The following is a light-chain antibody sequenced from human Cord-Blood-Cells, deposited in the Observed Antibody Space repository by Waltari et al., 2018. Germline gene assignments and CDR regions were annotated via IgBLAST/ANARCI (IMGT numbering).Light chain of an antibody. Sequence: QSALTQPASVSGSPGQSITISCTGTSSDVGGYNYVSWYQQHPGKDPKLMIYDVSNRPSGVSNRFSGSKSGNTASLTISGLQAEDEADYYCSSYTSSSTLFGTGTKVTVL. CDR1: SSDVGGYNY. J-gene: IGLJ1*01. CDR2: DVS. V-gene: IGLV2-14*01. CDR3: SSYTSSSTL.